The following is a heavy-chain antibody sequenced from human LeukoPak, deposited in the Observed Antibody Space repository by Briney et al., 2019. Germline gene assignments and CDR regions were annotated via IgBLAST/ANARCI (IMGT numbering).Heavy chain of an antibody. Sequence: SETLSLTCAVYGGSFSGYYWSWIRQPPGKGLEWIGEINHSGSTNYNPSLKSRVTISVDTSKNQFSLKLSSVTAADTAVYYCARVSRGSYFDYWGQGTLVTVSS. CDR3: ARVSRGSYFDY. D-gene: IGHD1-26*01. CDR1: GGSFSGYY. CDR2: INHSGST. J-gene: IGHJ4*02. V-gene: IGHV4-34*01.